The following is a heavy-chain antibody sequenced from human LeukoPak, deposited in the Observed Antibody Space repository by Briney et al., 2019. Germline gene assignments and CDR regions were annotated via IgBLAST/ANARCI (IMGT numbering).Heavy chain of an antibody. J-gene: IGHJ4*02. CDR3: ARVNYDV. CDR2: ISASGNT. D-gene: IGHD3-22*01. CDR1: GDSISSSY. V-gene: IGHV4-4*07. Sequence: SETLSLTCTVSGDSISSSYWSRIRQPAGKGLEWIGRISASGNTNYSPSLRSRVSMSVDTSENSFSLNLDSVTAADTAVYYCARVNYDVWGQGTLVTVSS.